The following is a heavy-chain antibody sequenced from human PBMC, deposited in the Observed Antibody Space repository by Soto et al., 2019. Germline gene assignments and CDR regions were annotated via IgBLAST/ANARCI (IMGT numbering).Heavy chain of an antibody. CDR1: GYAFTSYA. CDR2: INPYNDNT. CDR3: VRGRFWFGELLDKADAFDI. J-gene: IGHJ3*02. Sequence: GASVKVSCKAAGYAFTSYAMHWVRQAPGQRLEWLGCINPYNDNTHYAQKFRGRVTITSDRSVSTAYMELSSLRSEDMVVYSCVRGRFWFGELLDKADAFDIWGQGTMVTVSS. V-gene: IGHV1-3*01. D-gene: IGHD3-10*01.